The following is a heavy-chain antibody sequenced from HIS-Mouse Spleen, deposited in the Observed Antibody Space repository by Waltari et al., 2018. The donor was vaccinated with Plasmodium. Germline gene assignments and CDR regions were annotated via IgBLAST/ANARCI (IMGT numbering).Heavy chain of an antibody. J-gene: IGHJ1*01. CDR3: ARVLGYKAAAGTFVEYFQH. D-gene: IGHD6-13*01. CDR2: SNPTGGGT. V-gene: IGHV1-2*02. CDR1: GYTFTGYY. Sequence: QVQLVQSGAEVKKPGASVKVSCKASGYTFTGYYMHWVRPAPGQGLAWMGWSNPTGGGTNYGQKFQGRVTMTRDTSISTAYMELSRLRSDDTAVYYCARVLGYKAAAGTFVEYFQHWGQGTLVTVSS.